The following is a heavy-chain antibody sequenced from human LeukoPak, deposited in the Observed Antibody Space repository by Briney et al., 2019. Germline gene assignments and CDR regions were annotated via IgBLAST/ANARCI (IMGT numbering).Heavy chain of an antibody. CDR1: GFTFSTYS. CDR3: ARRSGSYDEAFDY. Sequence: PGGSLRLSCAASGFTFSTYSMTWVRQAPGKGLEWVSHISTTSSTIYYADSVKGRFTISRDNAKNSLYLQMNSLRDEDTAVYYCARRSGSYDEAFDYWGQGTLVTVSS. V-gene: IGHV3-48*02. D-gene: IGHD3-10*01. J-gene: IGHJ4*02. CDR2: ISTTSSTI.